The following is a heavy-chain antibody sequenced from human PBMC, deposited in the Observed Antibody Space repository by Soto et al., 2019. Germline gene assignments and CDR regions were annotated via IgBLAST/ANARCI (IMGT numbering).Heavy chain of an antibody. D-gene: IGHD1-1*01. CDR3: AKDKPGTTSFDY. CDR2: ISDRGATT. Sequence: EVHLLESGGGLVQPGGSLRLSCAASGFTISSYAMSWVRQAPGKGLEWVSAISDRGATTHYADSVKGRFTISRDTSKNTLYLQMNTLRAEDTAVYYCAKDKPGTTSFDYWGRGTLVTVSS. CDR1: GFTISSYA. J-gene: IGHJ4*02. V-gene: IGHV3-23*01.